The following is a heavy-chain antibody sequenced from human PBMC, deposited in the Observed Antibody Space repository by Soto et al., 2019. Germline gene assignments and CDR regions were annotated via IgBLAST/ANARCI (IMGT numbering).Heavy chain of an antibody. CDR2: ISGSGGST. CDR3: AKVKGYCSSTSCSLTPDY. D-gene: IGHD2-2*01. CDR1: GFTFSSYA. J-gene: IGHJ4*02. Sequence: GGSLRLSCAASGFTFSSYAMSWVRQAPGKGLEWVSAISGSGGSTYYADSVKGRFTISRDNSKNTLYLQMNSLRAEDTAVYYCAKVKGYCSSTSCSLTPDYWGQGTLVTVSS. V-gene: IGHV3-23*01.